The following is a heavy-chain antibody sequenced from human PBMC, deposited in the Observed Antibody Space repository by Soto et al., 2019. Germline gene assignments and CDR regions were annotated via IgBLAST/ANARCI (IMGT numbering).Heavy chain of an antibody. CDR2: IYYSGST. J-gene: IGHJ6*02. Sequence: SETPSLTCTLAGGSVSSYYWSWLRQPPGKRQEWIRYIYYSGSTNYNPSLKSRVTISVDTSKNQFSLKLSSVTAADTAVYYCARDISPSIAAPRYYYYGMDVWGQGTTVTVSS. CDR3: ARDISPSIAAPRYYYYGMDV. D-gene: IGHD6-6*01. CDR1: GGSVSSYY. V-gene: IGHV4-59*02.